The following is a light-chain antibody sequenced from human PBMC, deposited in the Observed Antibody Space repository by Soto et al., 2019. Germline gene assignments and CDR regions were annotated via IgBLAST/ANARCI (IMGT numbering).Light chain of an antibody. V-gene: IGLV2-14*01. J-gene: IGLJ1*01. CDR3: SSFTISSTNV. CDR2: EVT. CDR1: SGDVATYNY. Sequence: QSVLTQPASVSGSPGQSITISCTGSSGDVATYNYVSWYQQHPGKAPKLMIYEVTNRPSGVSNRFSGSKSGNTASLTLSGLQGEDEADYYCSSFTISSTNVFGTGTKVTVL.